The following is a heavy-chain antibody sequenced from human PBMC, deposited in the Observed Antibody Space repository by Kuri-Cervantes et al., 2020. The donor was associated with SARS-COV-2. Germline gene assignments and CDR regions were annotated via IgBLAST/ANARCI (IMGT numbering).Heavy chain of an antibody. CDR2: ISAYNGNT. V-gene: IGHV1-18*01. CDR3: ARVWPTINWFDP. CDR1: GYTFTSYG. J-gene: IGHJ5*02. D-gene: IGHD1-1*01. Sequence: ASVKVSCKASGYTFTSYGISWARQAPGQGLEWMGWISAYNGNTNYAQKLQGRVTMTTDTSTSTAYMELRSLRSDDTAVYYCARVWPTINWFDPWGQGTLVTVSS.